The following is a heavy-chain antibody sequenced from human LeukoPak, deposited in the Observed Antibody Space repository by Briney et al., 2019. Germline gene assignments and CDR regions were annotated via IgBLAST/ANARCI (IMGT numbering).Heavy chain of an antibody. CDR1: GGTFSSYA. D-gene: IGHD2-15*01. V-gene: IGHV1-69*06. CDR2: IIPIFGTA. J-gene: IGHJ4*02. Sequence: ASVKVSCKASGGTFSSYAISWVRQAPGQGLEWMGGIIPIFGTANYAQKFQGRVTITADKSTSTAYMELSSLRSEDTAVYYCAREGKSGYCSGGSCYRLYYFDYWGQGTLVTVSS. CDR3: AREGKSGYCSGGSCYRLYYFDY.